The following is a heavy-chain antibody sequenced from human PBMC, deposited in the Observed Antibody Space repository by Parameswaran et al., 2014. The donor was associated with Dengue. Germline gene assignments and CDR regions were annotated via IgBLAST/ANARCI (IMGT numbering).Heavy chain of an antibody. V-gene: IGHV3-23*01. CDR2: ISGSGGST. D-gene: IGHD6-13*01. J-gene: IGHJ6*02. Sequence: VRQMPGKGLEWVSAISGSGGSTYYADSVKGRFTISRDNSKNTLYLQMNSLRAEDTAVYYCAKDQYSSSLSYYYGMDVWGQGTTVTVSS. CDR3: AKDQYSSSLSYYYGMDV.